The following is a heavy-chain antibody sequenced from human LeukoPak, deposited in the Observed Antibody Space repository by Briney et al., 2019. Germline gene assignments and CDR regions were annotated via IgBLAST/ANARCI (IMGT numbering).Heavy chain of an antibody. CDR3: ARVGDHFHWYFDL. D-gene: IGHD3-10*01. CDR2: LYSGSDT. Sequence: PGGPLRLSCAAAGFTVGSKYMNWVCQAPGKGLDWVSILYSGSDTYYSDSVKGRFTISRDDSKNTLSLQMNSLRTEDTAVYYCARVGDHFHWYFDLWGRGTLVTVSS. CDR1: GFTVGSKY. J-gene: IGHJ2*01. V-gene: IGHV3-53*01.